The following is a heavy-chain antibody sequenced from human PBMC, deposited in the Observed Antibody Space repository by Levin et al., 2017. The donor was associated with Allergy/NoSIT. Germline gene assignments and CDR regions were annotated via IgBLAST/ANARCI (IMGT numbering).Heavy chain of an antibody. Sequence: GGSLRLSCGVSGFTFSQYAMSWVRQAPGKGLEWVSSLSGSGASTYYAGSVKGRFTISRDNSKNTLYLQMNSLRAEDTAVYYCAKGLRSWDGGNCTQHFYHYGMDVWGQGTTVTVSS. V-gene: IGHV3-23*01. CDR2: LSGSGAST. D-gene: IGHD2-15*01. CDR3: AKGLRSWDGGNCTQHFYHYGMDV. CDR1: GFTFSQYA. J-gene: IGHJ6*02.